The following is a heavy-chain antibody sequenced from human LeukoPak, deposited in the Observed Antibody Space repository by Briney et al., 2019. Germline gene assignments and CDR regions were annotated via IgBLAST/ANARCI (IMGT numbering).Heavy chain of an antibody. J-gene: IGHJ4*02. CDR1: GDSISSGSYY. CDR3: ARGYWFYFDY. D-gene: IGHD2-8*02. CDR2: IHIRGTT. Sequence: SQTLSLTCTVSGDSISSGSYYWSWIRQPAGKGLEWIGRIHIRGTTNYNPSLKSRVAISADTSKNQLSLKLSSVTAADTAVYYCARGYWFYFDYWGPGTLVTVSS. V-gene: IGHV4-61*02.